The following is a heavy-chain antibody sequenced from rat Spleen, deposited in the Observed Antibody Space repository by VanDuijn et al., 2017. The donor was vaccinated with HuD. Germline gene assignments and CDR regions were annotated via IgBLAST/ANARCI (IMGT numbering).Heavy chain of an antibody. Sequence: EVQLQESGPGLVKPSQSLSLTCSVSGHSISSTYRWNWIRKFPGNKLEWMGYINSAGTTIYSPSLKSQISISRDTSKNQFFLQVDSVTTEDTATYYCARSDGTHYYLPFADWGQGTLVTVSS. J-gene: IGHJ3*01. CDR2: INSAGTT. V-gene: IGHV3-3*01. CDR3: ARSDGTHYYLPFAD. D-gene: IGHD1-1*01. CDR1: GHSISSTYR.